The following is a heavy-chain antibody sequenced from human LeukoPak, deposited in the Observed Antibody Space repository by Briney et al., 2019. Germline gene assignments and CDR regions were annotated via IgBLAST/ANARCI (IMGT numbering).Heavy chain of an antibody. V-gene: IGHV3-7*01. CDR3: ATQSCALFEY. Sequence: GGSLRLSCAASGFTFSRYWMTWVRQAPGKGLEWVANIKQDGSDKYYVNSVKGRFTISRDNAKNSLYLQMHSLRAEDTAVYYCATQSCALFEYWGQGTVVTVSS. CDR1: GFTFSRYW. J-gene: IGHJ4*02. D-gene: IGHD3-3*02. CDR2: IKQDGSDK.